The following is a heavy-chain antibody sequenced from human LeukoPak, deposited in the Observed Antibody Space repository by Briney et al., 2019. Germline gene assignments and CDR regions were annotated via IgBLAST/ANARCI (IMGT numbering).Heavy chain of an antibody. CDR3: ARLIVVVSWFDP. CDR2: ISAYNGNT. D-gene: IGHD3-22*01. CDR1: GYTFTSYG. J-gene: IGHJ5*02. V-gene: IGHV1-18*01. Sequence: ASVKVSCKASGYTFTSYGISWVRQAPGQGLEWMGWISAYNGNTNYAQKLQGRVTMTTDTSTSTAYVELRSLRSDDTAVYYCARLIVVVSWFDPWGQGTLVTVSS.